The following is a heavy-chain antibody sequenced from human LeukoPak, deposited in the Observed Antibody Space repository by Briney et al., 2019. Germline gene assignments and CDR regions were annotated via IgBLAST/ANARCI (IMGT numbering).Heavy chain of an antibody. CDR2: TSHDGDKE. CDR3: ARTRTYYYDSSGYSKPTFGY. D-gene: IGHD3-22*01. CDR1: GFTFSNYA. J-gene: IGHJ4*02. Sequence: GGSVRLSCAVSGFTFSNYAMHWVRQAPGKGLEWVAVTSHDGDKEYYADSVKGRFTISRDNSKNTLYLQMNSLRAEDTAVYYCARTRTYYYDSSGYSKPTFGYWGQGTLVTVSS. V-gene: IGHV3-30*04.